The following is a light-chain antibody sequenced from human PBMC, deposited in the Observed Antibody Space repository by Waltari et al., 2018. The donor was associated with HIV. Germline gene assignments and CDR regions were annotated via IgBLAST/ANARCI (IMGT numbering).Light chain of an antibody. V-gene: IGLV1-36*01. CDR3: ATWDDGLNALL. CDR1: SSNIGSRA. J-gene: IGLJ2*01. Sequence: QSVLTQSPSVSEAPGQRVTISCSGSSSNIGSRAVTWFRQSPGKPPKLLVYHDDLILSGVSDRLSASKSGTSASLAINDLQSEDESLYYCATWDDGLNALLFGGGTKVTVL. CDR2: HDD.